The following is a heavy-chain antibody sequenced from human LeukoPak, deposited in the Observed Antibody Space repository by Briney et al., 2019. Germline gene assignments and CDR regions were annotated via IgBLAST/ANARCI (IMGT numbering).Heavy chain of an antibody. V-gene: IGHV1-2*02. D-gene: IGHD3/OR15-3a*01. Sequence: GASVKVSCKASGYTFTGYYMHWVRQAPGQGLEWMGGINPNSGGTNYAQKFQGRVTMTRDTSISTAYMELSRLRSDDTAVYYCAREGTRYYYYMDVWGKGTTVTVSS. CDR1: GYTFTGYY. CDR3: AREGTRYYYYMDV. J-gene: IGHJ6*03. CDR2: INPNSGGT.